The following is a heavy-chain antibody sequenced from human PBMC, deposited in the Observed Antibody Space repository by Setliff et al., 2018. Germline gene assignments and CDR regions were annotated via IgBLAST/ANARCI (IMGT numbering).Heavy chain of an antibody. CDR1: GYTFTNYG. CDR2: INNYSFKT. V-gene: IGHV1-18*01. J-gene: IGHJ4*02. CDR3: ARINFYVSSGYYYAPDY. Sequence: ASVKVSCKTSGYTFTNYGITWVRQAPGQGLEWMGWINNYSFKTNYPQKFLGRVTVTTDTSTGTAYMELGSLTSDDTAIYYCARINFYVSSGYYYAPDYWGPGTLVAVSS. D-gene: IGHD3-22*01.